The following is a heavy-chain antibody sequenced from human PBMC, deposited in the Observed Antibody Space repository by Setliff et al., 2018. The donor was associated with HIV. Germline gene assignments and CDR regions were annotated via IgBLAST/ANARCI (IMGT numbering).Heavy chain of an antibody. D-gene: IGHD6-19*01. V-gene: IGHV3-30-3*01. CDR2: ISYDGSNK. J-gene: IGHJ6*02. CDR1: GFTFSSYA. Sequence: GGSLRLSCAASGFTFSSYAMHWVRQAPGKGLEWVAVISYDGSNKYYADSVKGRFTISRDNSKNTLYLQMNSLRAEDTAVYYCARELIAVAGEPDYYGMDVWGQGTTVTVSS. CDR3: ARELIAVAGEPDYYGMDV.